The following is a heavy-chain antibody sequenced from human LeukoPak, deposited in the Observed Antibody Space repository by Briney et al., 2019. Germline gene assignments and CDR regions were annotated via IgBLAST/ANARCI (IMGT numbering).Heavy chain of an antibody. CDR1: GGSFSGYY. Sequence: PSETLSLTCGVYGGSFSGYYWSWIRQPPGKGLEWIGEINHSGSTNYNPSLKSRVTISVDTSKNQFSLKLSSVTAADTAVYYCARGRYYFDYWGQGTLVTVSS. CDR2: INHSGST. CDR3: ARGRYYFDY. J-gene: IGHJ4*02. V-gene: IGHV4-34*01.